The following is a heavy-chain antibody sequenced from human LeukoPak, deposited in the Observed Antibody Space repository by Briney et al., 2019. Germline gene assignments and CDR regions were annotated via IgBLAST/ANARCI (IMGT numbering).Heavy chain of an antibody. CDR2: FFYSGST. CDR1: GGSISSRPYC. Sequence: LETLSLTCTVSGGSISSRPYCWGWIRQPPGKGLEWLGSFFYSGSTNYKPSLKSRVTISVDTSKNQFSLKLSSVTAADTAVYYCARLVVSSWYHEVLLGRDYWGQGTLVTVSS. J-gene: IGHJ4*02. D-gene: IGHD6-13*01. V-gene: IGHV4-39*01. CDR3: ARLVVSSWYHEVLLGRDY.